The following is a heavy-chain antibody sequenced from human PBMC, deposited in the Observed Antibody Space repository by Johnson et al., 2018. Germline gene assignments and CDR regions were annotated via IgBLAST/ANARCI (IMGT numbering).Heavy chain of an antibody. D-gene: IGHD2-21*02. J-gene: IGHJ3*02. V-gene: IGHV3-21*01. CDR2: ISDSSTYI. CDR1: GFTFSSCS. Sequence: EVQLVESGGGLVKPGGSLRLSCAASGFTFSSCSMNWVRQAPGKGLEWVSYISDSSTYIYYADSVKGRFTISRDNARNSLYLEMNSLRVEDTAVYYWARDVVVGTATSIGLIAFDIWGQGTMVTVSS. CDR3: ARDVVVGTATSIGLIAFDI.